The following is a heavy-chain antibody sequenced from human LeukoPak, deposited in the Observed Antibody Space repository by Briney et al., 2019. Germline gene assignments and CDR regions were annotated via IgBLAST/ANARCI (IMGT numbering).Heavy chain of an antibody. Sequence: SETLSLTCTVSGGSISSGSYWWNWIRQPAGKGLEWIGRIYTDTITTYNPSLKSRVTISVDTSKNHFSLKLSSVTAADTAVYYCARAPVRRKRGSGSYSQLVDVWGKGTTVTISS. J-gene: IGHJ6*04. CDR3: ARAPVRRKRGSGSYSQLVDV. CDR1: GGSISSGSYW. V-gene: IGHV4-61*02. CDR2: IYTDTIT. D-gene: IGHD3-10*01.